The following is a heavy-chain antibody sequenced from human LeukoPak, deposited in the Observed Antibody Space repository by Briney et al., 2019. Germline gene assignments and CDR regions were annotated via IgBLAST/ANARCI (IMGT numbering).Heavy chain of an antibody. Sequence: SGGSLRLSCAASGFTFSTYAMSWVRQTPEKGLEWVSAISGSGGSTYYADSVKGRFNISRDNSTNTLYLQMNSLRAEDTAVYYCARQGVKYYYDNSGYYDAPAYFQYWGQGTLVTVSS. CDR1: GFTFSTYA. J-gene: IGHJ1*01. CDR2: ISGSGGST. D-gene: IGHD3-22*01. CDR3: ARQGVKYYYDNSGYYDAPAYFQY. V-gene: IGHV3-23*01.